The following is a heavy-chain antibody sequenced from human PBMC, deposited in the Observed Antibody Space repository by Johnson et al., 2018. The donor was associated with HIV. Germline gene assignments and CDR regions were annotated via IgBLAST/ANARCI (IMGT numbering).Heavy chain of an antibody. D-gene: IGHD6-6*01. CDR3: ARASSIAARGADAFDI. V-gene: IGHV3-66*02. J-gene: IGHJ3*02. CDR2: IYSGGST. CDR1: GFTFSSYA. Sequence: VQLVESGGGLVQPGGSLRLSCAASGFTFSSYAMSWVRQAPGKGLEWVSVIYSGGSTYYADSVKGRFTISRDNSKNTLYLQMNSLRAEDTAVYYCARASSIAARGADAFDIGGQGTMVTVSS.